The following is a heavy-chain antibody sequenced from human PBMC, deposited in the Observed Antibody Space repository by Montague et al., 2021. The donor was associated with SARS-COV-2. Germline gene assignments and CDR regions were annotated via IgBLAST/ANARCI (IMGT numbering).Heavy chain of an antibody. J-gene: IGHJ4*02. D-gene: IGHD1-14*01. Sequence: SETLSLTCTVSGDSIRSSNYFWGWVRQPPGNGLEWIGNIYYGGSTYYNPSLKSRVTIFVDTSKNQFSLKLSSVTAADTAVYYCATRTRYPQNDFGFWGQGTLVTVSS. CDR3: ATRTRYPQNDFGF. CDR1: GDSIRSSNYF. V-gene: IGHV4-39*01. CDR2: IYYGGST.